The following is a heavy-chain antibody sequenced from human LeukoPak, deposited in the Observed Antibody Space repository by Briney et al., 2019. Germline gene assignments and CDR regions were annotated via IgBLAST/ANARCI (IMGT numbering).Heavy chain of an antibody. D-gene: IGHD2-2*01. J-gene: IGHJ4*02. CDR1: GFTFNNYW. CDR3: AKGTSSSASLYYFDY. Sequence: GGSLRLSCAASGFTFNNYWMHWVRQAPGKGLLWVSRIDFDGSITNYADSVKGRFTISRDNAKNSLYLQMNSLRAEDMALYYCAKGTSSSASLYYFDYWGQGTLVTVSS. V-gene: IGHV3-74*01. CDR2: IDFDGSIT.